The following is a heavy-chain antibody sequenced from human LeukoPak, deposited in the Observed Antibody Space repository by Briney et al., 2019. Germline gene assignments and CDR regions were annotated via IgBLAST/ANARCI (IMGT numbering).Heavy chain of an antibody. CDR2: ISYDGSNK. J-gene: IGHJ4*02. D-gene: IGHD3-3*01. Sequence: HPGGSLRLSCAASGFTFSSYAMHWVRQAPGKGLEWVAVISYDGSNKYYADSVKGRFTISRDNSKNTLYLQMNSLRAEDTAVYYCARDAIFGVPKHVDYWGQGTLVTVSS. V-gene: IGHV3-30-3*01. CDR3: ARDAIFGVPKHVDY. CDR1: GFTFSSYA.